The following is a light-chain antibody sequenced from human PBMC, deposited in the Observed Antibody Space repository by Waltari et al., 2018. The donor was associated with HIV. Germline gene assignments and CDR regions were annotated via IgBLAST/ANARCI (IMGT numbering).Light chain of an antibody. CDR3: QQYHYIPWT. Sequence: DIVMTQSPDSLAVSLGERATINCRSSRTVLYDSNNQNYLAWYQQKPGQPPKLLIYWASTRESGVPARFSGSGSGTDFSLTISSLQAEDVAVYYCQQYHYIPWTFGQGTKVEIK. CDR1: RTVLYDSNNQNY. V-gene: IGKV4-1*01. CDR2: WAS. J-gene: IGKJ1*01.